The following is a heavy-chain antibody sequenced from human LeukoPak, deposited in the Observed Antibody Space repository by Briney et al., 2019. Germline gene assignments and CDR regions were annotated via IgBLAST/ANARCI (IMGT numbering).Heavy chain of an antibody. J-gene: IGHJ5*02. D-gene: IGHD1-26*01. Sequence: GGSLRLSCAVSGFTFSGYWMHWVRQAPGKGLEWDSRINPDGGITNYADSVKGRFTISRDNAENTVHLQMNSLRGDDTAVYYCVRGAVGTGVWFDPWGQGTLVTVPS. V-gene: IGHV3-74*01. CDR1: GFTFSGYW. CDR2: INPDGGIT. CDR3: VRGAVGTGVWFDP.